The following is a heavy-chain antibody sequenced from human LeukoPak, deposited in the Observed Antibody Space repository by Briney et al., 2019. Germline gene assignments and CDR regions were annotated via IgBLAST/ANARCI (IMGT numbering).Heavy chain of an antibody. Sequence: GGSLRLSCAASGFTFSSYAMSWVGQAPGKGLEWVSAIGGSGGSTYYADSVKGRFTISRDNSKNTLHLQMNSLRAEDTAVYYCAKDLVRELPKDDAFDIWGQGTMVTVSS. CDR1: GFTFSSYA. CDR2: IGGSGGST. J-gene: IGHJ3*02. V-gene: IGHV3-23*01. CDR3: AKDLVRELPKDDAFDI. D-gene: IGHD1-26*01.